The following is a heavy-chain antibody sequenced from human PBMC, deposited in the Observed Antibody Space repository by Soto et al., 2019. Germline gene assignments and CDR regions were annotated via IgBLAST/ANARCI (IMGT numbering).Heavy chain of an antibody. D-gene: IGHD6-13*01. V-gene: IGHV3-7*03. CDR1: GSTFSTFW. Sequence: GGSLRLSCAASGSTFSTFWMSWVRQAPGKGLEWVANIKDDGSQKNYVDSVKGRFTISRDNAKDSVFLQMIRLRAEDTAVYYCARDNSILSSDNWYDAIDIWGQGTMVTVSS. CDR3: ARDNSILSSDNWYDAIDI. CDR2: IKDDGSQK. J-gene: IGHJ3*02.